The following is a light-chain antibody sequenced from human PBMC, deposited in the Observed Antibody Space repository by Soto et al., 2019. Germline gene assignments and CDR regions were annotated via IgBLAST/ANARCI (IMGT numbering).Light chain of an antibody. Sequence: EIVLTQSPATLSLSPGERATLSCRASQSVGSYLAWFQQTPGQAPRLLIYGASNRATGIPARFSGSGSGTDFTLTISSLEPEDFAVYYCQQRSNWPPITFGQGTRLEIK. V-gene: IGKV3-11*01. CDR2: GAS. J-gene: IGKJ5*01. CDR1: QSVGSY. CDR3: QQRSNWPPIT.